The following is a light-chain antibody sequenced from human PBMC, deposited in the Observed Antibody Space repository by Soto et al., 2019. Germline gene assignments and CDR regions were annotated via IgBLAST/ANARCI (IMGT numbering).Light chain of an antibody. CDR2: GAS. V-gene: IGKV3-20*01. Sequence: ETVLTQSPGTLSLSPGERATLSCRASQSVSSDYLAWYQQKPGQAPRLVIYGASNRATGIPDRFSGTGSGTDFTLTISRLEPEDFAVYYWQQDGNSPGTSGQGTKVDIK. CDR1: QSVSSDY. CDR3: QQDGNSPGT. J-gene: IGKJ2*01.